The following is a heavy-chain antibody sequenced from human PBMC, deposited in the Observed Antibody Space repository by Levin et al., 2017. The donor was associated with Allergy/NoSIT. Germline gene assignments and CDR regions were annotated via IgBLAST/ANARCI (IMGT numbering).Heavy chain of an antibody. CDR2: ISSSSSYI. V-gene: IGHV3-21*01. CDR1: GFTFSSYS. Sequence: LSLTCAASGFTFSSYSMNWVRQAPGKGLEWVSSISSSSSYIYYADSVKGRFTISRDNAKNSLYLQMNSLRAEDTAVYYCARDYSVAELGGWGQGTLVTVSS. CDR3: ARDYSVAELGG. J-gene: IGHJ4*02. D-gene: IGHD3-10*01.